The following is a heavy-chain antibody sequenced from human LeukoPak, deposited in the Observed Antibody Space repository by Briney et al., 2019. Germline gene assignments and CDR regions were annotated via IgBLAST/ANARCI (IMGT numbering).Heavy chain of an antibody. CDR3: ARVYGDYIWHYYYYMDV. CDR2: INPSGGST. J-gene: IGHJ6*03. CDR1: GYTFTSYY. D-gene: IGHD4-17*01. Sequence: ASVMVSCKASGYTFTSYYMHWVRRAPGQGLEWMGIINPSGGSTSYAQKFQGRVTMTRNTSISTAYMELSSLRSEDTAVYYCARVYGDYIWHYYYYMDVWGKGTTVTISS. V-gene: IGHV1-46*01.